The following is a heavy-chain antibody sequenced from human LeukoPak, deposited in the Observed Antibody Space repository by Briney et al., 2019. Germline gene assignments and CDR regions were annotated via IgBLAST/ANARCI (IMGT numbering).Heavy chain of an antibody. CDR3: ARPATSGTYYSAFDY. V-gene: IGHV4-39*01. Sequence: PSETLSLTCTVSGGSISSSNYYWGWVRQPPGTGLEWIGTIYYSGSTNYNPSLKSRATISADMPKNQFSLKVSSVTAADTAVYYCARPATSGTYYSAFDYWGQGTLVTVSS. CDR2: IYYSGST. CDR1: GGSISSSNYY. D-gene: IGHD3-22*01. J-gene: IGHJ4*02.